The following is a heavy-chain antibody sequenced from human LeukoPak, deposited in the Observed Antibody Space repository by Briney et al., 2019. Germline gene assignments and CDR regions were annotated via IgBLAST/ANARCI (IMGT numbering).Heavy chain of an antibody. CDR1: GFTFSSYS. V-gene: IGHV3-7*01. J-gene: IGHJ4*02. Sequence: LGGSLRLSCAASGFTFSSYSMNWVRQAPGKGLECVANINQDGSDKYYVDSVKGRFTISRDNTKNSLYLQMNSLRAEDTAVYYCVGGDYWGQGTLVTVSS. CDR2: INQDGSDK. CDR3: VGGDY.